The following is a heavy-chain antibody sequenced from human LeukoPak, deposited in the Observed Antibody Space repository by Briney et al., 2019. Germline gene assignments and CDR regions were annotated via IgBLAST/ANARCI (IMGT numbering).Heavy chain of an antibody. V-gene: IGHV1-69*13. CDR2: IIPIFGTA. CDR3: ARGGSVIVVVPAAIENWFDP. J-gene: IGHJ5*02. D-gene: IGHD2-2*02. Sequence: ASVKVSCKASGGTFSSYAISWVRQAPGQGLEWMGGIIPIFGTANYAQKFQGRVTITADESTSTAYMELSSLRSEDTAVYYCARGGSVIVVVPAAIENWFDPWGQGTLVTVSS. CDR1: GGTFSSYA.